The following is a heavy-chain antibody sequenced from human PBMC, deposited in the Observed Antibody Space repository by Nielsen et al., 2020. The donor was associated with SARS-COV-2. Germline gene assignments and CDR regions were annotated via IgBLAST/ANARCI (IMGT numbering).Heavy chain of an antibody. J-gene: IGHJ4*02. CDR2: IIPILGIA. D-gene: IGHD5-12*01. CDR3: ARGVALPYGYLDY. V-gene: IGHV1-69*04. Sequence: SVKVSCKASGGTFSSYAISWVRQAPGQGLEWMGRIIPILGIANYAQKFQGRVTITADKSTSTAYMELSSLRSEDTAVYYCARGVALPYGYLDYWGQGTLVTVSS. CDR1: GGTFSSYA.